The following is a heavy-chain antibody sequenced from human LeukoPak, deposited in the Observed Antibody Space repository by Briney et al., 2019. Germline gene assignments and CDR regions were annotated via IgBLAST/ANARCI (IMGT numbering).Heavy chain of an antibody. Sequence: SETLSLTCTVSGGSISSSSYYWGWIRQPPGKGLEWIGSIYYSGSTYYNPSLKSRVTIPVDTSKNQFSLKLSSVTAADTAVYYCARQGTMVAPEDYWGQGTLVTVSS. CDR3: ARQGTMVAPEDY. CDR1: GGSISSSSYY. J-gene: IGHJ4*02. V-gene: IGHV4-39*01. CDR2: IYYSGST. D-gene: IGHD4/OR15-4a*01.